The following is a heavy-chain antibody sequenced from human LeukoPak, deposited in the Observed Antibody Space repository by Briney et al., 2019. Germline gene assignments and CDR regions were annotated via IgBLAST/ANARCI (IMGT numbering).Heavy chain of an antibody. Sequence: PGGSLRLSCAASGFTFNNYCIHWVRQAPGKGLVWVSRINGVGTATIYADSVKGRFTISRDNAKNSLYLQMNSLRAEDTALYYCAKETAGNDYWGQGTLVTVSS. CDR3: AKETAGNDY. CDR1: GFTFNNYC. D-gene: IGHD5-18*01. V-gene: IGHV3-74*01. J-gene: IGHJ4*02. CDR2: INGVGTAT.